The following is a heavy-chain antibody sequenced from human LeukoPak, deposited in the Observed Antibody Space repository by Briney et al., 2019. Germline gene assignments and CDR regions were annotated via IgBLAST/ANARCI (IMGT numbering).Heavy chain of an antibody. V-gene: IGHV3-21*01. J-gene: IGHJ4*02. CDR2: ISSSSSYI. CDR1: GFTFSSYS. CDR3: ARLHAGY. Sequence: GGSLRLSCAASGFTFSSYSMSWVRQAPGKGLEWVSSISSSSSYIYYADSVKDRFTISRDHAKNALYVQMNSVRAEDTAVYCCARLHAGYWGQGTLVTVSS.